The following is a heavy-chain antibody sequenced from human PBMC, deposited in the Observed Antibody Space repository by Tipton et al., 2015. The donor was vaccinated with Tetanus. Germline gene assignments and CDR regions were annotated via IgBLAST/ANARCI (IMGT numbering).Heavy chain of an antibody. CDR1: GGSISAYY. J-gene: IGHJ4*02. CDR3: ARDIEEVGATKYFDY. V-gene: IGHV4-59*01. CDR2: IYFDGST. D-gene: IGHD1-26*01. Sequence: GLVKPSETLSLNCTVSGGSISAYYWSWIRQPPGKGLEWIGYIYFDGSTKYNPSLKSRVTISLDTSKNQFSLRLTSVTAADTAVYYCARDIEEVGATKYFDYWGQGTLVTVSS.